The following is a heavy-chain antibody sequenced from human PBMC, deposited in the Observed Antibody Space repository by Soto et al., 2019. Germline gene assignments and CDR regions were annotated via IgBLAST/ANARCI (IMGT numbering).Heavy chain of an antibody. CDR1: GFTFSSYG. CDR3: AREVNTMVRGVIMTGMDV. D-gene: IGHD3-10*01. CDR2: IWYDGSNK. Sequence: GGSLRLSCAASGFTFSSYGMHWVRQAPGKGLEWVAVIWYDGSNKYYADSVKGRFTISRDNSKNTLYLQMNSLRAEDTAVYYCAREVNTMVRGVIMTGMDVWGQGTTVTVSS. V-gene: IGHV3-33*01. J-gene: IGHJ6*02.